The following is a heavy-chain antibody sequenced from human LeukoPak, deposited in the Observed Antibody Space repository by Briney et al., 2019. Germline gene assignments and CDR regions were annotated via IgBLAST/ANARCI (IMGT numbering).Heavy chain of an antibody. V-gene: IGHV7-4-1*02. CDR2: INTNTGNP. Sequence: ASVKVSCKASGYTLTSYAMNWVRQAPGQGLEWMGWINTNTGNPTYAQGFTGRFVFSLDTSVSTAYLQISSLKAEDTAVYYCARVYCTNGVCANFDYWGQGTLVTVSS. D-gene: IGHD2-8*01. CDR3: ARVYCTNGVCANFDY. CDR1: GYTLTSYA. J-gene: IGHJ4*02.